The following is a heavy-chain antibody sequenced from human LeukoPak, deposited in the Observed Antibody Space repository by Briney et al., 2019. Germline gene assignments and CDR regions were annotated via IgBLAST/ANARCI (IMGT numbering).Heavy chain of an antibody. CDR1: GFSLTTSGVG. Sequence: SGPTVLNPTQTLTLTCTFSGFSLTTSGVGVGWIRQPPGKALEWLALIYWDDDKRYSPSLKSRLTITKDTSKNQVVLTMTNMDPVDTATYYCAKYYYGSGSLNYFDYWGRGTLDTVSS. D-gene: IGHD3-10*01. J-gene: IGHJ4*02. V-gene: IGHV2-5*02. CDR2: IYWDDDK. CDR3: AKYYYGSGSLNYFDY.